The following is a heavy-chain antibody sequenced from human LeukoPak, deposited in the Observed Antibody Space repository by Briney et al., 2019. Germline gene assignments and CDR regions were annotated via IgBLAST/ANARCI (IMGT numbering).Heavy chain of an antibody. D-gene: IGHD4-17*01. CDR2: INPSGGST. CDR3: AKGLGVATTMAPCDC. Sequence: GGSLRLSCAASGFTFSNYAMNWARQAPGKGLEWVSGINPSGGSTYYADSVKGRFTISRDNSKNTLYLQMNSLRDDDTAVYYCAKGLGVATTMAPCDCWGQGTLVTVSS. J-gene: IGHJ4*02. CDR1: GFTFSNYA. V-gene: IGHV3-23*01.